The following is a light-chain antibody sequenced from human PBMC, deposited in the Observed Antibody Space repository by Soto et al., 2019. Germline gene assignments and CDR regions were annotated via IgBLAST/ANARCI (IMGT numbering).Light chain of an antibody. CDR1: QSVSSSY. CDR2: CAS. V-gene: IGKV3-20*01. Sequence: EIVLTQSPGTLSLSPGERATLSCRSSQSVSSSYLAWYQQKPGQAPRLLIYCASSRATGIPDRFSGSGSGTDFTLTISRLEPEDFAVYSCQQYGSSPLFTFGPGTKVDIK. CDR3: QQYGSSPLFT. J-gene: IGKJ3*01.